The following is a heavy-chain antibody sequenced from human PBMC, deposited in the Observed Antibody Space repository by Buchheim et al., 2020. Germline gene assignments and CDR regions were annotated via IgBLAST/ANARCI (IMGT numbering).Heavy chain of an antibody. CDR1: AFSFGSYA. Sequence: QVHLVESGGGVVQPGKSLRLSCVASAFSFGSYAMHWVRQAPGKGLEWVAVISYDGSNQFYPDSVKGRFTISRDTSRNTPYLEMNSLRGEDTAVYYCARDHQWLDAFDYWGQGTL. CDR2: ISYDGSNQ. J-gene: IGHJ4*02. CDR3: ARDHQWLDAFDY. D-gene: IGHD6-19*01. V-gene: IGHV3-30-3*01.